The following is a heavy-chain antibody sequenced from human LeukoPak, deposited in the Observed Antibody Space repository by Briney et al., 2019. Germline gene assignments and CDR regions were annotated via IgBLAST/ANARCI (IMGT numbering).Heavy chain of an antibody. CDR1: GYTFTGYY. CDR3: AREAAFDYYDSSVYNY. Sequence: ASVKVSCKASGYTFTGYYMHWVRQAPGQGLEWMGWINPNSGGTNYAQKFQGRVTMTRDTSISTAYMELSRLRSDDTAVDYCAREAAFDYYDSSVYNYWGKGPLVTVPS. J-gene: IGHJ4*02. D-gene: IGHD3-22*01. V-gene: IGHV1-2*02. CDR2: INPNSGGT.